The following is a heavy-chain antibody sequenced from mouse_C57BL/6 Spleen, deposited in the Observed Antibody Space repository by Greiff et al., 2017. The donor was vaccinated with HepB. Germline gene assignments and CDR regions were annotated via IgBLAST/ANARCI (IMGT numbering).Heavy chain of an antibody. CDR3: AREGIYGNGGYFDV. Sequence: VQLQQPGAELVKPGASVKLSCKASGYTFTSYWMHWVKQRPGQGLEWIGMIHPNSGSTNYNEKFKSKATLTVDKSSSTAYMQLSSLTSEDSAVYYCAREGIYGNGGYFDVWGTGTTVTVSS. CDR1: GYTFTSYW. D-gene: IGHD2-1*01. CDR2: IHPNSGST. V-gene: IGHV1-64*01. J-gene: IGHJ1*03.